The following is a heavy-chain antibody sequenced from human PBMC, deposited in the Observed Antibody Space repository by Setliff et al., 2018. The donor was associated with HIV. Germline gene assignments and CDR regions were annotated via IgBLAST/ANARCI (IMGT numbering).Heavy chain of an antibody. CDR1: GFTFSASW. J-gene: IGHJ4*02. CDR3: AKDRYYDSSGSPFDY. V-gene: IGHV3-30*02. D-gene: IGHD3-22*01. Sequence: QTGGSLRLSCTASGFTFSASWMTWVRQAPGKGLEWVAFIRYDGSNKYYADSVKGRFTISRDNSKNTLYLQMNSLRAEDTAVYYCAKDRYYDSSGSPFDYWGQGTLVTVSS. CDR2: IRYDGSNK.